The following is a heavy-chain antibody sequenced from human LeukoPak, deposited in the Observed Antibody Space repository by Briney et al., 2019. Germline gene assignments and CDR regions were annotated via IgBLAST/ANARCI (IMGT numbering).Heavy chain of an antibody. J-gene: IGHJ4*02. D-gene: IGHD2-21*02. CDR3: ARGLGSDCCNFDY. CDR1: GFTVSSNY. V-gene: IGHV3-53*01. CDR2: IYRGGST. Sequence: GGSLRLSCAASGFTVSSNYVSWVRQAPGKGLEWVSIIYRGGSTYYVDSAKGRFTISRDNSKSTLYLQMNSLRAEDTAIYYCARGLGSDCCNFDYWGQGTQVTVSS.